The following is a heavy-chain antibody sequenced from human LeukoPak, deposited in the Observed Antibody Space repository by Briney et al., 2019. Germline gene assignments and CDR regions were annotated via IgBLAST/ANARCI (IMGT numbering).Heavy chain of an antibody. CDR1: GFTFSSYA. D-gene: IGHD1-26*01. CDR3: ANPEIVGATDDAFDI. CDR2: ISYDGSNK. Sequence: GGSLRLSRAASGFTFSSYAMHWVRQAPGKGLEWVAVISYDGSNKYYADSVKGRFTISRDNSKNTLYLQMNSLRAEDTAVYYCANPEIVGATDDAFDIWGQGTMVTVSS. V-gene: IGHV3-30-3*01. J-gene: IGHJ3*02.